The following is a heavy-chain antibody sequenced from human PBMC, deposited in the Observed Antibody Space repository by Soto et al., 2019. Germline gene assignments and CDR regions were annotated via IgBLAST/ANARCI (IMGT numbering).Heavy chain of an antibody. D-gene: IGHD3-16*01. Sequence: GVTLRLSCVASGFSFDNYGMAWVRQAPGKGLSWLSSISGSGAITSYADSVKGRFTISRDHSKNTLYLEDNNLRAEDTSPHSFAKDQCHGGPHNWFDSLGQGVLVTVSS. J-gene: IGHJ5*01. V-gene: IGHV3-23*01. CDR2: ISGSGAIT. CDR3: AKDQCHGGPHNWFDS. CDR1: GFSFDNYG.